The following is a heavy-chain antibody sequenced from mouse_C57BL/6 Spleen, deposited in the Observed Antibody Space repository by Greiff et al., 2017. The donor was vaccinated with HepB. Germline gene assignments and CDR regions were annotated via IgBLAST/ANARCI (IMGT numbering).Heavy chain of an antibody. D-gene: IGHD2-1*01. CDR1: GFNIKDDY. CDR2: IDPENGDT. V-gene: IGHV14-4*01. Sequence: VQLKESGAELVRPGASVKLSCTASGFNIKDDYMHWVKQRPEQGLEWIGWIDPENGDTEYASKFQGKATITADTSSNTAYLQLSSLTSEDTAVYYCTTFYGTNYWGQGTSVTVSS. J-gene: IGHJ4*01. CDR3: TTFYGTNY.